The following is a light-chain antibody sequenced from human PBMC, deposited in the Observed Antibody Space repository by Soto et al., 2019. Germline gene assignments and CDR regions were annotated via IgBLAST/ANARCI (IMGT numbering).Light chain of an antibody. CDR1: QSVASNS. Sequence: EIVLTQSPGTLSLSPGEGASLSCRASQSVASNSLAWYQHQPGQAPRLLIYGAFNRAAGIPDRFSGSGSGTDFTLTICRLEPEDFAVYSCQQYAGSPVTFGGGTEVDIK. V-gene: IGKV3-20*01. CDR3: QQYAGSPVT. CDR2: GAF. J-gene: IGKJ4*01.